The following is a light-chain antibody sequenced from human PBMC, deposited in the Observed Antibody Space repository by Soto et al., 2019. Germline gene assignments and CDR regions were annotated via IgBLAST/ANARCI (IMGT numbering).Light chain of an antibody. Sequence: EIVLTQSPGTLSLSPGGRATLSCRASQSVSSSYLAWYQQKPGQAPRLLIYTSSSRATGIPDRFSGSGSGTDFTLTISKLEPQDLAVYYCQQYGSSPLTFGGGTNVEIK. CDR3: QQYGSSPLT. V-gene: IGKV3-20*01. J-gene: IGKJ4*01. CDR2: TSS. CDR1: QSVSSSY.